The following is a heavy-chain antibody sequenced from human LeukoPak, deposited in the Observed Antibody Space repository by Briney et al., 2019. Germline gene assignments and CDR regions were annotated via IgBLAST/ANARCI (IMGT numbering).Heavy chain of an antibody. CDR1: GFTFDDYG. Sequence: GGSLRLSCAASGFTFDDYGMHWVRQAPGKGLEWVSGMSWNSGSIGYADSVKGRFTISRDNAKNSLYLQMNSLRVEDTALYYCAKGLNFGAFDIWGQGTMVTVSS. CDR3: AKGLNFGAFDI. D-gene: IGHD1-7*01. J-gene: IGHJ3*02. V-gene: IGHV3-9*01. CDR2: MSWNSGSI.